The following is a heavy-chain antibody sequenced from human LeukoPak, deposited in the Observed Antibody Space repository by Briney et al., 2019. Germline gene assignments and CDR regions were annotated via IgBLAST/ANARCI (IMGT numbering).Heavy chain of an antibody. CDR3: ARGGAGDIVVVPAAMSGLGAYYYMDV. V-gene: IGHV3-53*05. CDR2: IYSDNT. CDR1: GFTVSSNS. J-gene: IGHJ6*03. Sequence: TGGSLRLSCTVSGFTVSSNSMSWVRQAPGKGLEWVSFIYSDNTHYSDSVKGRFTISRDNSKNTLYLQMNSLRSEDTAVYYCARGGAGDIVVVPAAMSGLGAYYYMDVWGKGTTVTVSS. D-gene: IGHD2-2*01.